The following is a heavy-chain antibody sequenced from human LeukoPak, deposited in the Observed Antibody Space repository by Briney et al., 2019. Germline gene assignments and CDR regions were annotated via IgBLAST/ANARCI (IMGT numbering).Heavy chain of an antibody. J-gene: IGHJ4*02. V-gene: IGHV4-38-2*02. CDR2: IYHSGST. Sequence: SETLSLTCIVSGYSISSTYYWGWIRQPPGKGLEWIGSIYHSGSTYYNPSLKSRVTISLDTPKNQFSLKLSSVTTADTAVYYCARDLIAVAGIPFDYWGQGTLVTVSS. CDR3: ARDLIAVAGIPFDY. D-gene: IGHD6-19*01. CDR1: GYSISSTYY.